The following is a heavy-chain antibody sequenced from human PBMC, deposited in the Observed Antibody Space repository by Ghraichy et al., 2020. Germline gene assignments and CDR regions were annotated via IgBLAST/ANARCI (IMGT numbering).Heavy chain of an antibody. J-gene: IGHJ5*02. Sequence: SETLSLTCTVSGGYMSDDYWSWIRQPAGKGLEWLGRIYTTGSTDYNPSLKSRVTISIDKSKNQFSLRLSSVTVADTAVYYCARDHDRAWGQGTLVTVSS. CDR2: IYTTGST. CDR1: GGYMSDDY. CDR3: ARDHDRA. V-gene: IGHV4-4*07.